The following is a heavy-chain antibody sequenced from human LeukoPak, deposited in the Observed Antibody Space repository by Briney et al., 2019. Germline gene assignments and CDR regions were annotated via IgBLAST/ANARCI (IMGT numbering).Heavy chain of an antibody. CDR1: KFFFHGYW. V-gene: IGHV3-7*01. CDR2: IKQDGSEG. Sequence: GGSLRLSCAASKFFFHGYWMSWVRQAPGKGLEWVANIKQDGSEGYYMDSVKGRFTISRGNAKNLLFLQMNSLRPDDTAVYYCARLNFWSNTYAAPFDSWGQGSLVTVSS. J-gene: IGHJ4*02. D-gene: IGHD3-16*01. CDR3: ARLNFWSNTYAAPFDS.